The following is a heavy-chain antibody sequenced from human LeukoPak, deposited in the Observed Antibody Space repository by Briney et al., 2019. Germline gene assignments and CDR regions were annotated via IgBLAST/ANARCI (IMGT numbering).Heavy chain of an antibody. CDR1: GYSISSGYY. Sequence: SETLSLTCTVSGYSISSGYYWGWIRQPPGKGLEWIGSIYHSGSTYYNPSLKSRVTISVDTSKNQFSLKLSSVTAADTAVYYCARELITRVSGAFDIWGQGTMVTVSS. CDR2: IYHSGST. J-gene: IGHJ3*02. V-gene: IGHV4-38-2*02. D-gene: IGHD3-10*01. CDR3: ARELITRVSGAFDI.